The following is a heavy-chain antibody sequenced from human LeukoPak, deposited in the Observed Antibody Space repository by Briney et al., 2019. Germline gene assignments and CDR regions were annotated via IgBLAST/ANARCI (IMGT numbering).Heavy chain of an antibody. V-gene: IGHV4-39*01. J-gene: IGHJ2*01. CDR3: ARTERPTYRQQWLVPPARWYFDL. CDR1: GGSIRSSYYY. Sequence: PSETLSLTCTVSGGSIRSSYYYWGWIRQPPGKGLEWIGSIYDSGSTYYNPSLKSRVTISVDTSKNQFSLKLSSVTAADTAVYYCARTERPTYRQQWLVPPARWYFDLWGRGTLVTVSS. CDR2: IYDSGST. D-gene: IGHD6-19*01.